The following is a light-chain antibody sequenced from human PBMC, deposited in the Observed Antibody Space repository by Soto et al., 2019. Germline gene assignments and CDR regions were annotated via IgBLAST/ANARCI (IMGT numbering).Light chain of an antibody. V-gene: IGKV1-5*01. CDR2: DAS. CDR3: QQLNSYPIT. J-gene: IGKJ5*01. Sequence: DIQMTQSPSTLSASVGDRVTITCRASQSVSTWLAWYQQRPGKPPKLLIYDASTLQSGVPSRFSGSGSGTDFTLTISSLQPEDFATYYCQQLNSYPITFGQGTRLEIK. CDR1: QSVSTW.